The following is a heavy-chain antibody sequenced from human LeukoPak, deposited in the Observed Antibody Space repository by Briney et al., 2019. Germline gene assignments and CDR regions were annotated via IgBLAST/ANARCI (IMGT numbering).Heavy chain of an antibody. J-gene: IGHJ4*02. CDR3: ARDRDYAFDS. D-gene: IGHD4-17*01. V-gene: IGHV3-23*01. CDR1: GFTFSSYA. CDR2: ISGSGGST. Sequence: GGSLRLSCAASGFTFSSYAMSWVRQAPGKGLEWVSAISGSGGSTYYADSVKGRFTISRDNAENSLYLQMNSLRDEDTAVYYCARDRDYAFDSWGQGTLVTVSS.